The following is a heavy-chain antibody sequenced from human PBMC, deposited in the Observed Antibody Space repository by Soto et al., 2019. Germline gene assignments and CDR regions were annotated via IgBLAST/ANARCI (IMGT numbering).Heavy chain of an antibody. D-gene: IGHD4-17*01. CDR2: VSGSGGST. CDR1: GFTFSSYA. Sequence: GGSLRLSCEASGFTFSSYAMIWVRQAPGKGLEWVSAVSGSGGSTYYADSVKGRFTISRDNSKNTLYLQMNSLRAEDTAIYFCAKSYGDYPYYSAMDVWGQGTTVTVSS. J-gene: IGHJ6*02. CDR3: AKSYGDYPYYSAMDV. V-gene: IGHV3-23*01.